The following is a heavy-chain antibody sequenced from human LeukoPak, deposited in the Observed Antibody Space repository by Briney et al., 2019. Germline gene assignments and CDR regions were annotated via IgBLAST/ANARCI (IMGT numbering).Heavy chain of an antibody. CDR3: ARGWYCSSTSCLDP. V-gene: IGHV1-2*02. CDR1: GYTFTGYY. Sequence: GASVKVSCKASGYTFTGYYMHWVRQAPGQGLEWMGWINPNSGGTNYAQKFQGRVTMTKDTSISTAYMELSRLRSDDTAVYYCARGWYCSSTSCLDPWGQGTLVTVSS. CDR2: INPNSGGT. J-gene: IGHJ5*02. D-gene: IGHD2-2*01.